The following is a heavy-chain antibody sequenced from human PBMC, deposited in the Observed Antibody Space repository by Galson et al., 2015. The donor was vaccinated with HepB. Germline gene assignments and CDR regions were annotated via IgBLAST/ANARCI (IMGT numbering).Heavy chain of an antibody. CDR2: ISAYNGNT. CDR3: ARDTAPPITIFGVVIGGRTEHIIDY. CDR1: GYTFTSYG. V-gene: IGHV1-18*01. J-gene: IGHJ4*02. D-gene: IGHD3-3*01. Sequence: SVKVSCKASGYTFTSYGISWVRQAPGQGLEWMGWISAYNGNTNYAQKLQGRVTMTTDTSTSTAYMELRSLRSDDTAVYYCARDTAPPITIFGVVIGGRTEHIIDYWGQGTLVTVSS.